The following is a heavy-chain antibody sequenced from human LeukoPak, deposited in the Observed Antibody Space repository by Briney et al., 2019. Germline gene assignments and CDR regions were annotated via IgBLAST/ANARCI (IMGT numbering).Heavy chain of an antibody. Sequence: PSETLSLTCAVAGGAISSGSWWSWVRQSPGKGLEWIGEVYHSGTTNYNPSLKSRVTISVDKSKKQFSLKLTSVTAADMAVYYCARDRSSGYYSDAFDIWGQGTMVTVSS. CDR1: GGAISSGSW. CDR2: VYHSGTT. D-gene: IGHD3-22*01. CDR3: ARDRSSGYYSDAFDI. V-gene: IGHV4-4*02. J-gene: IGHJ3*02.